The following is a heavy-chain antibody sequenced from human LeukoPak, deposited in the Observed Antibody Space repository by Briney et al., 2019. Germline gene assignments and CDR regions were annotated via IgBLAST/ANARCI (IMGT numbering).Heavy chain of an antibody. CDR3: ARGLGANYFDY. Sequence: PSETLSLTCTVSGGSISSYYWSWIRQPPGKGLEWIGYIYHSGSTYYNPSLKSRVTISVDRSKNQFSLKLSSVTAADTAVYYCARGLGANYFDYWGQGTLVTVSS. CDR1: GGSISSYY. D-gene: IGHD1-26*01. CDR2: IYHSGST. J-gene: IGHJ4*02. V-gene: IGHV4-59*12.